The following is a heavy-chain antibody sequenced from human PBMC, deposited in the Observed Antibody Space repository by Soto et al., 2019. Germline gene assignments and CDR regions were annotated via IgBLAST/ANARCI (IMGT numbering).Heavy chain of an antibody. Sequence: SETLSLTCTVSGGSISSYYWSWIRQPPGKGLEWIGYIYYSGSTNYNPSLKSRVTISLDTSKNQFSLKLSSVTAADTAVYYCAREPLLYGDYTYFDYWGQGTLVTVSS. V-gene: IGHV4-59*01. J-gene: IGHJ4*02. CDR3: AREPLLYGDYTYFDY. CDR1: GGSISSYY. D-gene: IGHD4-17*01. CDR2: IYYSGST.